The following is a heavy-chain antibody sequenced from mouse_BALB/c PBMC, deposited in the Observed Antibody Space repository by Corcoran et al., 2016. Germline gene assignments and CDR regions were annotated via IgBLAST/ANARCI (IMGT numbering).Heavy chain of an antibody. CDR1: GYSITSGYY. J-gene: IGHJ2*01. CDR2: ISYDGSN. V-gene: IGHV3-6*02. Sequence: DVQLQESGPGLVKPSQSLSLTCSVTGYSITSGYYWNWIRQFPGNKLEWMGYISYDGSNNYNPSLKNRISITRDTSKNQFFLKLNSVTTEDTATYYGARDYYGSSYFDYGGQGTTLTVSS. CDR3: ARDYYGSSYFDY. D-gene: IGHD1-1*01.